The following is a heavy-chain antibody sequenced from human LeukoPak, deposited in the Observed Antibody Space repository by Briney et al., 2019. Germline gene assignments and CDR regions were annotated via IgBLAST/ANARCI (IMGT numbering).Heavy chain of an antibody. CDR1: GDSVSSNSAS. CDR2: TYYRSKWSN. Sequence: QTLSLTCAISGDSVSSNSASWNWFRQSPSRGLEWPGRTYYRSKWSNDYAPSVKSRITINADTSRNQFSLQLNSVTPEDTAVYFCARDRDSDFEWGPYDPWGQGTLVIVSS. CDR3: ARDRDSDFEWGPYDP. D-gene: IGHD4-11*01. J-gene: IGHJ5*02. V-gene: IGHV6-1*01.